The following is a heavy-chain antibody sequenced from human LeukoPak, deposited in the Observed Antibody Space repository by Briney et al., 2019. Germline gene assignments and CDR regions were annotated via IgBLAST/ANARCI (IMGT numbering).Heavy chain of an antibody. CDR3: ARAPARARLDY. CDR1: GFSFSRDW. D-gene: IGHD6-6*01. CDR2: IKLDGSEQ. V-gene: IGHV3-7*01. J-gene: IGHJ4*02. Sequence: GGSLRLSCAASGFSFSRDWMYWVRQAPGKGLEVGASIKLDGSEQYYVDSVKGRFTISRDNAKSSLFMQMNNLRAEDTDLYYCARAPARARLDYWGQGTLVTVSS.